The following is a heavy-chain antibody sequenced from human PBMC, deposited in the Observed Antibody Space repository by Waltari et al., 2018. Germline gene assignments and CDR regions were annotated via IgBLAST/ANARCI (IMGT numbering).Heavy chain of an antibody. CDR3: AKDSPGSLWWPSSSDY. CDR1: GFTFGSYA. Sequence: EVQLVESGGGMVQPGGSLRLACAASGFTFGSYAMRWVRQAPGKRLEWVSAISGSSGSTYYANSVKCRVTSSRDNSKNTLYLQMSSLRAEDTAVYYCAKDSPGSLWWPSSSDYWGQGTLVTVSS. CDR2: ISGSSGST. V-gene: IGHV3-23*04. D-gene: IGHD5-12*01. J-gene: IGHJ4*02.